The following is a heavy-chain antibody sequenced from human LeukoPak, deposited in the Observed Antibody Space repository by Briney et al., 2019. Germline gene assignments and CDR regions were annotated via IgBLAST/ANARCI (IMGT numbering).Heavy chain of an antibody. CDR1: GHTFTSYG. CDR3: ARGYYDFWSGYYTLFDY. D-gene: IGHD3-3*01. CDR2: ISAYNGNT. Sequence: ASVKVSCKASGHTFTSYGISWVQQAPGQGLEWMGWISAYNGNTNYAQKLQGRVTMTTDTSTSTAYMELRSLRSDDTAVYYCARGYYDFWSGYYTLFDYWGQGTLVTVSS. V-gene: IGHV1-18*01. J-gene: IGHJ4*02.